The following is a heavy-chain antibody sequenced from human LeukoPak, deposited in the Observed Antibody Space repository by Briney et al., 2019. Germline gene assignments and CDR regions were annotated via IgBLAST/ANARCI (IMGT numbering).Heavy chain of an antibody. CDR3: ARGPSSNWSGLDF. J-gene: IGHJ4*02. D-gene: IGHD6-6*01. V-gene: IGHV3-74*01. CDR1: GFTFSSYW. Sequence: GGSLRLSCAASGFTFSSYWMNWARQAPGKGLVWVSRISPTGSTTSYADSVKGRFTVSRDNAKNTLYLQVNNLRAEDTAVYYCARGPSSNWSGLDFWGQGTLLTVSS. CDR2: ISPTGSTT.